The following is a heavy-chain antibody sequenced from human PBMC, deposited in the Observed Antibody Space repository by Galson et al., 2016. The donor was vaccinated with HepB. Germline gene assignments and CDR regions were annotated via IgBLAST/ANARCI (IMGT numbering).Heavy chain of an antibody. CDR1: GGTFSSYA. D-gene: IGHD2-21*02. CDR2: IIPIFGTA. Sequence: SVKVSCKASGGTFSSYAISWLRQAPGQGLEWMGGIIPIFGTANYAQKFQDRVTIIADESTSAAYMELSSLRSEDTAVYYCARDVREYCGGDCSGGDWFDPWGQGTLVTVSS. V-gene: IGHV1-69*13. CDR3: ARDVREYCGGDCSGGDWFDP. J-gene: IGHJ5*02.